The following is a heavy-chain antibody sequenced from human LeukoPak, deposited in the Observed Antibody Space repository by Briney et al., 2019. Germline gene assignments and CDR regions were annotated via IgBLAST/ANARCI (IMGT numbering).Heavy chain of an antibody. CDR3: ARGLDGYKVDY. D-gene: IGHD5-24*01. CDR1: GFTFSSSS. V-gene: IGHV3-21*01. CDR2: ISSSGSFI. Sequence: GGSLRLSCAASGFTFSSSSMNWVRQAPGKGLEWVSSISSSGSFISYADPVKGRFTISRDNAKNSLYLQMNSLRAEDTAVYYCARGLDGYKVDYWGQGTLVTVSS. J-gene: IGHJ4*02.